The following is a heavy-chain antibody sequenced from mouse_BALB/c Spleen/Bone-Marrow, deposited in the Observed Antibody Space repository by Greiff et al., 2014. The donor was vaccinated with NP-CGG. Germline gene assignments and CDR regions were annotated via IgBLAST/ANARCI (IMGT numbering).Heavy chain of an antibody. J-gene: IGHJ4*01. D-gene: IGHD2-14*01. CDR3: ARDRGVQGYAMDY. CDR2: ISDGSTYT. CDR1: GFTFSDYY. V-gene: IGHV5-4*02. Sequence: EVKLVESGGGLVRPGGSLKLSCAASGFTFSDYYMYWVRQTPEKRLEWVATISDGSTYTYYPDSVKGRFTISGDNAKNNLYLQMSSLKSEDTALYYCARDRGVQGYAMDYWGQGTSVTVSS.